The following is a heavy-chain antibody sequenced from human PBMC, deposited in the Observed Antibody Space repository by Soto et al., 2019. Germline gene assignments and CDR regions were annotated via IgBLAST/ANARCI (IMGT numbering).Heavy chain of an antibody. CDR2: ISGTRGG. Sequence: GGSLRLSCAASGFIFSDYAMTWVRQAPGKGLEWVSTISGTRGGHRNTFYTASGKGLFTVNGDNSKNTLILEMNSQRVEDTDVYYYGTTMSRLGGFDLNGFATWGQGTLVTVSS. V-gene: IGHV3-23*01. D-gene: IGHD1-1*01. J-gene: IGHJ5*02. CDR1: GFIFSDYA. CDR3: GTTMSRLGGFDLNGFAT.